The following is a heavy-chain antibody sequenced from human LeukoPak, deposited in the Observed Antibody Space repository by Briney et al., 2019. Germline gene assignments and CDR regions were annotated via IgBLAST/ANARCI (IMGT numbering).Heavy chain of an antibody. CDR3: AKDSSSSWYGWFDP. Sequence: GGSLRLSCAASGFTFSSYGMHWVRQAPGKGLEWVAFIRYDGSNKYYADSVKGRFTISRDNSKNTLYPQMNSLRAEDTAVYYCAKDSSSSWYGWFDPWGQGTLVTVSS. V-gene: IGHV3-30*02. CDR2: IRYDGSNK. CDR1: GFTFSSYG. J-gene: IGHJ5*02. D-gene: IGHD6-13*01.